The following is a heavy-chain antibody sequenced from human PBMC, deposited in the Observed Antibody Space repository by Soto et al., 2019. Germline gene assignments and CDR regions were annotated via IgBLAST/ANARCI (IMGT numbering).Heavy chain of an antibody. CDR1: GFTFSSYG. CDR2: ISYDGSNK. J-gene: IGHJ6*02. CDR3: AKGDSSSWYDYYSYYGMDV. Sequence: QVQLVESGGGVVQPGRSLRLSCAASGFTFSSYGMHWVRQAPGKGLEWVAVISYDGSNKYYADSVKGRFTISRDNSKNTLYLQMNSLRGEDTAVYNCAKGDSSSWYDYYSYYGMDVWGQGTTVPVSS. D-gene: IGHD6-13*01. V-gene: IGHV3-30*18.